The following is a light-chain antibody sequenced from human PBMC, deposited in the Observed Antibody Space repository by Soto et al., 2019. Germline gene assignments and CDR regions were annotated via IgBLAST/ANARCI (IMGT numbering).Light chain of an antibody. CDR3: QQSYSTPWT. CDR1: QNIGTS. Sequence: DIQMTQSPSSLSASVGGRVTFTCRASQNIGTSLNWYQQKPGKAPKLLIYAASSLQSGVPSRFSGGGSRTDFTFTISSLQPEEFATYFCQQSYSTPWTFGLGTKVEIK. V-gene: IGKV1-39*01. J-gene: IGKJ1*01. CDR2: AAS.